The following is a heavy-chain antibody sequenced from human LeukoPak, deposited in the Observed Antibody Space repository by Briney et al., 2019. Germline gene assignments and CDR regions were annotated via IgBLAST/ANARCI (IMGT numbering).Heavy chain of an antibody. Sequence: PSETLSHTCTVSGGSISSGSYYWSWIRQPAGKGREWIGRIYTSGSTNYNPSLKSRVTISVDTSKNQFSLKLSSVTAADTAVYYCARERNSGNYFRHAFDIWGQGTMVTVSS. V-gene: IGHV4-61*02. CDR2: IYTSGST. CDR1: GGSISSGSYY. CDR3: ARERNSGNYFRHAFDI. J-gene: IGHJ3*02. D-gene: IGHD1-26*01.